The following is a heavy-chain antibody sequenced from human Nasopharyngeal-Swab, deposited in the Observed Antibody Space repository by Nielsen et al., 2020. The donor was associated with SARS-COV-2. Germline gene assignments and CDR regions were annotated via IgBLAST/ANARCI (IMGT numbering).Heavy chain of an antibody. Sequence: WIGQPPGKGLEWIGSIYYSGSTYYNPSLKSRVTISVDTSKNRFSLKLSSVTAADTAVYYCARHVSSSWYAAVAGIRAFDYWGQGTLVTVSS. CDR2: IYYSGST. CDR3: ARHVSSSWYAAVAGIRAFDY. J-gene: IGHJ4*02. D-gene: IGHD6-13*01. V-gene: IGHV4-39*01.